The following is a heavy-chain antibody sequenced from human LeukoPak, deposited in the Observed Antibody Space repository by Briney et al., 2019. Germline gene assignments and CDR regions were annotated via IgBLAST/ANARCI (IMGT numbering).Heavy chain of an antibody. D-gene: IGHD6-6*01. CDR2: IFYTGNT. CDR3: ARLHGRPSMAPLRRKDEYYFDY. J-gene: IGHJ4*02. CDR1: DGSISSSNYY. V-gene: IGHV4-39*01. Sequence: SETLSLTCTVSDGSISSSNYYWAWIRQPPGKGLEWIANIFYTGNTYYNPSLKSRVTISIDTSKNQFSLKLTSVTAADTAVYYCARLHGRPSMAPLRRKDEYYFDYWGQGTLVTVSS.